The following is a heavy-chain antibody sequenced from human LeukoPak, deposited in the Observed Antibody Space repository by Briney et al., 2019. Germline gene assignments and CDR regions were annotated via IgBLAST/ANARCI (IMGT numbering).Heavy chain of an antibody. CDR3: ARGPLYPTTDDALDI. D-gene: IGHD3-16*01. J-gene: IGHJ3*02. V-gene: IGHV1-2*02. CDR2: INPNSGGT. CDR1: GYTFTGYY. Sequence: ASVKVSCKASGYTFTGYYMHWVRQAPGQGLEWMGWINPNSGGTNYAQKFQGRVTMTRDTSISTVYMELSSLRSEDTAVYYCARGPLYPTTDDALDIWGQGTMVTVSS.